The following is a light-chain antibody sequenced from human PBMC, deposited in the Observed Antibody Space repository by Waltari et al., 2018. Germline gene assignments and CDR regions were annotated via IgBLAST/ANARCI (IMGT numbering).Light chain of an antibody. V-gene: IGLV2-8*01. CDR1: SSDVGGSHY. Sequence: QSALTQPPSASGSPGQSVTISCPGTSSDVGGSHYVSWYQQHPGKAPKLMLYEVSKRPSGVPDRFSGSKSGNTASLTVSGLQAEDEADYYCSSYAGSNNYVFGTGTKVTVL. CDR3: SSYAGSNNYV. CDR2: EVS. J-gene: IGLJ1*01.